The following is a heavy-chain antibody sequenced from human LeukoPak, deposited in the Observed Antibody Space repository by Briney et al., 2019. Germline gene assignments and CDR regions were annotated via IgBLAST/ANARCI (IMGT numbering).Heavy chain of an antibody. CDR1: GFTFSSYS. CDR3: ARALAPAGAMI. D-gene: IGHD6-13*01. CDR2: ISSSSSYI. Sequence: GGSLRLSCAASGFTFSSYSMNWVRQAPGKGLEWVSSISSSSSYIYYADSVKGRFTISRDNAKNSLYLQMNSLRAEDTAVYYCARALAPAGAMIWGQGTLVTVSS. V-gene: IGHV3-21*01. J-gene: IGHJ4*02.